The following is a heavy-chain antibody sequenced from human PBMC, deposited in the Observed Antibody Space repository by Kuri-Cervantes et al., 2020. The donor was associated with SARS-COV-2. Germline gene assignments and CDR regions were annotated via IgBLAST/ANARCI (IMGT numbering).Heavy chain of an antibody. CDR1: GFTFSSYG. J-gene: IGHJ4*02. CDR3: ARDSGSSSIRGYFDY. CDR2: IYSGGST. V-gene: IGHV3-53*01. Sequence: GGSLRLSCAASGFTFSSYGMHWVRQAPGKGLEWVSVIYSGGSTYYADSVKGRFTISRDNSKNTLYLQMNSLRAEDTAVYYCARDSGSSSIRGYFDYWGQGTLVTVSS. D-gene: IGHD6-6*01.